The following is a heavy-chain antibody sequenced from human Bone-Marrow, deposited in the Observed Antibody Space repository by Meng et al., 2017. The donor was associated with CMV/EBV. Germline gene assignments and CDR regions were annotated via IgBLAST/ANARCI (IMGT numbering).Heavy chain of an antibody. J-gene: IGHJ4*02. Sequence: GGSLRLSCAASGFTFSSYAMSWVRQAPGKGLEWVSVIYSGGSSTYYADSVKGRFTISRDNSKNTLYLQMNSLRAEDTAVYYCARPSGVVTPLGYWGQGTLVTFSS. D-gene: IGHD3-22*01. CDR1: GFTFSSYA. V-gene: IGHV3-23*03. CDR3: ARPSGVVTPLGY. CDR2: IYSGGSST.